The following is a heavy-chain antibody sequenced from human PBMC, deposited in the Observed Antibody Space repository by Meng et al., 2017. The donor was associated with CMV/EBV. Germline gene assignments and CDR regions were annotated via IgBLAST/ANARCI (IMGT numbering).Heavy chain of an antibody. CDR1: GFTFDDYG. V-gene: IGHV3-20*04. Sequence: GESLKISCAASGFTFDDYGMSWVRQAPGKGLEWVSGINWNGGGTGYADSVKGRFTISRDNAKNSLYLQMNSLRAEDTALYYCARTDCSSTSCPKYYFDYWGQGTLVTVSS. CDR3: ARTDCSSTSCPKYYFDY. J-gene: IGHJ4*02. CDR2: INWNGGGT. D-gene: IGHD2-2*01.